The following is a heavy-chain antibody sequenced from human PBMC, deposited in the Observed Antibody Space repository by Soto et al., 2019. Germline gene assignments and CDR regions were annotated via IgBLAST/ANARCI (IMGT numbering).Heavy chain of an antibody. V-gene: IGHV1-69*01. CDR2: IIPMYGPA. J-gene: IGHJ5*02. CDR3: ARVTSMVRGVIDNWFDP. D-gene: IGHD3-10*01. Sequence: QVPLVQSGAEVKKPGSSVTVSCKASGGTFSSYAIHWVRQAPGQGLEWMGGIIPMYGPAKYAQRFQGRVTITADESTNTVYMELTSLPSQDTAVYYCARVTSMVRGVIDNWFDPWGHGTLVTVSS. CDR1: GGTFSSYA.